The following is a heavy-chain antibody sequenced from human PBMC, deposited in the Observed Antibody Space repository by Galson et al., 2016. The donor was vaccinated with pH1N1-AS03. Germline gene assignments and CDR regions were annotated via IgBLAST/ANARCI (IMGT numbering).Heavy chain of an antibody. CDR3: ARDYYERDSYYYSAAGS. Sequence: SLRLSCAASGFIFSTYAMYWVRQAPGKGLEWVAVIMYDGNRKYYADSVNGRFTISRDNSKNTLYLQMDSLRPEDTAIYYCARDYYERDSYYYSAAGSWGQGTQVTVSS. CDR1: GFIFSTYA. J-gene: IGHJ4*02. V-gene: IGHV3-30-3*01. CDR2: IMYDGNRK. D-gene: IGHD3-22*01.